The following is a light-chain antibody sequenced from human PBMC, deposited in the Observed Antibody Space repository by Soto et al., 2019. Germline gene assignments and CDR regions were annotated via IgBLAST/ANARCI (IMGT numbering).Light chain of an antibody. CDR1: QDISRW. V-gene: IGKV1-12*02. Sequence: DIQMTQSPSSVSASVGDRVTITCRASQDISRWLAWYQQMPGKAPKLLIYAASTLQSGVPSRFSGSGSGTDFTLTISSLQPEDFATYYCQQANSLPFTFGPGTKVD. CDR2: AAS. CDR3: QQANSLPFT. J-gene: IGKJ3*01.